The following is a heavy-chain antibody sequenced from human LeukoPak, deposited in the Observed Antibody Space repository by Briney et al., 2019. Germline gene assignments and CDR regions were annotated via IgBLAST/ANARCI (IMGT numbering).Heavy chain of an antibody. Sequence: ASVKVSCKASGYTFTGYYMHWVRQAPGQGLEWMGRINPNSGGTNYAQKFQGRVTMTRDTSISTAYMELSRLRSDDTAVYYYASGITGTTGYFDYWGQGTLVTVSS. D-gene: IGHD1-7*01. CDR1: GYTFTGYY. CDR3: ASGITGTTGYFDY. V-gene: IGHV1-2*06. J-gene: IGHJ4*02. CDR2: INPNSGGT.